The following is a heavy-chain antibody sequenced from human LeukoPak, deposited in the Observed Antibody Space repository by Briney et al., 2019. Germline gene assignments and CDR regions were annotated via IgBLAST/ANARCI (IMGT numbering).Heavy chain of an antibody. CDR2: IYTSGST. J-gene: IGHJ3*02. V-gene: IGHV4-4*07. CDR1: GGSISSYY. D-gene: IGHD6-13*01. Sequence: SETLSLTCMVSGGSISSYYWSWIRQPAGKGLEWIGRIYTSGSTNYNPSLKSRVTMSVDTSKNQCSLKLSSVTAADTAVYYCARVGIAAAGPDAFDIWGQGTMVTVSS. CDR3: ARVGIAAAGPDAFDI.